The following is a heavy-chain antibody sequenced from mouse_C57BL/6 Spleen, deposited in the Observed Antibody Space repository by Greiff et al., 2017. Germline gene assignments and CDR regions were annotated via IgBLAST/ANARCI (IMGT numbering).Heavy chain of an antibody. Sequence: VQREESGAELARPGASVKMSCKASGYTFTSYTMHWVKQRPGQGLEWIGDINPSSGYTKYNQKFKDKATLTADKSSSTAYMQLSSLTSEDSAFYYCARDFITTVVAGGYWGQGTTLTVSS. CDR1: GYTFTSYT. CDR2: INPSSGYT. V-gene: IGHV1-4*01. CDR3: ARDFITTVVAGGY. D-gene: IGHD1-1*01. J-gene: IGHJ2*01.